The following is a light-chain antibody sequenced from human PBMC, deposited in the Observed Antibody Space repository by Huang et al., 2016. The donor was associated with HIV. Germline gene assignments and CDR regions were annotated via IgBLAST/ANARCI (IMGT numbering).Light chain of an antibody. Sequence: EITMTQSPATVSVSPGERVTLSCMASQNIDNNLVWFHQKSGLAPRPLIYGASARAASVPVRFSGSGSGTEFTLAISSLQSEDRALYYCQQYKIWPYTFGQGTKLEI. V-gene: IGKV3-15*01. CDR1: QNIDNN. CDR2: GAS. CDR3: QQYKIWPYT. J-gene: IGKJ2*01.